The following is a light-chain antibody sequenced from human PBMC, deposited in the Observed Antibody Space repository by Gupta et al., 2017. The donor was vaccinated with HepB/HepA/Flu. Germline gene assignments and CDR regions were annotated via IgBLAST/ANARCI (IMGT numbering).Light chain of an antibody. CDR1: QGIYSW. V-gene: IGKV1-12*01. Sequence: SQMTHSPTSVSASVGDRVTISCRAWQGIYSWLAWYQQKPGKAPKLLIYAASTLYSGVPSRFSGSGSGTDFTLTISSQQPEDFATYYSPQTHICPITFGQGTRLEIK. CDR3: PQTHICPIT. J-gene: IGKJ5*01. CDR2: AAS.